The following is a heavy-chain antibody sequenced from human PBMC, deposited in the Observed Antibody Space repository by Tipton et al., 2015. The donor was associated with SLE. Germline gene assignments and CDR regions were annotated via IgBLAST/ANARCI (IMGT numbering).Heavy chain of an antibody. CDR2: IYHSGST. CDR1: GYSISSGYY. D-gene: IGHD3-3*01. J-gene: IGHJ3*02. CDR3: ATTYYDFWSGFRSGAFDI. V-gene: IGHV4-38-2*01. Sequence: TLSLTCAVSGYSISSGYYWGWIRQPPGKGLEWIGSIYHSGSTYYNPSLKSRVTISVDTSKNQFSLKLSSVTAADTAVYYCATTYYDFWSGFRSGAFDIWGQGTMVTVSS.